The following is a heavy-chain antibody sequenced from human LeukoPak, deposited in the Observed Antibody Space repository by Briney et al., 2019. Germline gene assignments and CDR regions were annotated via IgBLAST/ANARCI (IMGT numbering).Heavy chain of an antibody. CDR1: GGSFSGYY. CDR2: INHSGST. CDR3: VRGWRVRGVIIKKDPAFDY. D-gene: IGHD3-10*01. Sequence: PSETLSLTCAVSGGSFSGYYWSWVRNPPRTGQEWMGEINHSGSTNYNPSLTRRVTISVDTSKNQFSLQLSSVTAADTAVYCCVRGWRVRGVIIKKDPAFDYWGQGTLVTVSS. J-gene: IGHJ4*02. V-gene: IGHV4-34*01.